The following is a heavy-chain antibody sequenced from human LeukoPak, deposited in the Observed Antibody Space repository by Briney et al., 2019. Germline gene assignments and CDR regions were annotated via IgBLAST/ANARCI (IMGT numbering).Heavy chain of an antibody. Sequence: PSETLSLTCTVSGVSISSTSSYWAWVRQPPGKVLEWIGTIYYSATTYYNPSLRSRVTISVDTSKNQFSLNLTSVTAADTAVYYCARPGAWGSLDYWGQGTLVTVSS. V-gene: IGHV4-39*01. CDR2: IYYSATT. D-gene: IGHD3-10*01. J-gene: IGHJ4*02. CDR1: GVSISSTSSY. CDR3: ARPGAWGSLDY.